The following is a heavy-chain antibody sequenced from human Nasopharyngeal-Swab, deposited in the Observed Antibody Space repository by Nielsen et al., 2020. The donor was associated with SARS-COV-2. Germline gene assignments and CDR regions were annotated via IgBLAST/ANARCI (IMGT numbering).Heavy chain of an antibody. V-gene: IGHV1-3*01. CDR1: GYTFTSYA. Sequence: ASVKVSCKASGYTFTSYAMHWVRQAPGQRLEWRGWINAGNGNTKYSQKFQGRVIITRDTSASTAYMELSSLRSEDTAVYYCAREGATIFGVVIVGDYWGQGTLVTVSS. CDR3: AREGATIFGVVIVGDY. D-gene: IGHD3-3*01. J-gene: IGHJ4*02. CDR2: INAGNGNT.